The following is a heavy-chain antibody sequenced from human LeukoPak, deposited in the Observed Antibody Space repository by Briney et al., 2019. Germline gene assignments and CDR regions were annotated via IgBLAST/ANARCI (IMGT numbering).Heavy chain of an antibody. CDR2: ISWNSGTI. Sequence: GGSLRLSCAASGFTFDDYAMHWVRQAPGKGLEWVSGISWNSGTIGYADSVKGRFTISRDNAKNSLYLQMNSLRAEDTALYYCAKDRSSWYVFDSWGQGTLVTVSS. J-gene: IGHJ4*02. CDR3: AKDRSSWYVFDS. D-gene: IGHD6-13*01. V-gene: IGHV3-9*01. CDR1: GFTFDDYA.